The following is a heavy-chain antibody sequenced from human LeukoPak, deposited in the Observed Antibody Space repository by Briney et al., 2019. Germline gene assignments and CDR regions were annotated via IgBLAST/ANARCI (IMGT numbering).Heavy chain of an antibody. CDR2: ISYDGSNK. V-gene: IGHV3-30-3*01. CDR1: GFTFSSYA. CDR3: AKEEGVVVPAQDY. J-gene: IGHJ4*02. Sequence: GRSLRLSCAASGFTFSSYAMHWVRQAPGKGLEWVAFISYDGSNKYYADSVKGRFTISRDNSKNTLYLQMNSLRAEDTAVYYCAKEEGVVVPAQDYWGQGTLVTVSS. D-gene: IGHD2-2*01.